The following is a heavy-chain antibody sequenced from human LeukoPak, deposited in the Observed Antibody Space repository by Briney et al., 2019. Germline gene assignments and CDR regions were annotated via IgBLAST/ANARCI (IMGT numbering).Heavy chain of an antibody. CDR3: AKDIYSSGWYIEPDY. CDR2: ISGTGGST. CDR1: ALTFSSYA. J-gene: IGHJ4*02. D-gene: IGHD6-19*01. Sequence: QTGGSLRLSCAVSALTFSSYAMSWVRHAPGKGLEWVSAISGTGGSTYDAHPVKGRFPIYKDNSKTTLYLQMDSLRAGAAAFFYCAKDIYSSGWYIEPDYWGQGTL. V-gene: IGHV3-23*01.